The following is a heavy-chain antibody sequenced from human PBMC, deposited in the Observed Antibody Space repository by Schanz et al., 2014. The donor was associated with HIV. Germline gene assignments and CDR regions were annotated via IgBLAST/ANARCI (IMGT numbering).Heavy chain of an antibody. CDR1: GFNFNNYA. J-gene: IGHJ5*01. V-gene: IGHV3-23*01. CDR3: ARDKSNLGMDS. CDR2: LSGSGDRT. Sequence: EVQLLESGGGLEQPGGSLRLSCAASGFNFNNYAMTWVRQAPGKGLEWLSTLSGSGDRTYYADSVKGRVTISRDNSKNTLYLQMNTLRADDTAVYYCARDKSNLGMDSWGQGTLVTVSS.